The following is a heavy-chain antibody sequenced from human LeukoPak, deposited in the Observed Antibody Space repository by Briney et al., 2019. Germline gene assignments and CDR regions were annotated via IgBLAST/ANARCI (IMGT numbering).Heavy chain of an antibody. CDR2: ISGSADRT. J-gene: IGHJ5*02. Sequence: GGSLRLSCAASGFTFSMFAMSWVRQAPGKGLEWVSVISGSADRTYYADSVKGRFTISRDNSKNTLFLQMNSLTAEDTAVYYCAKLLLFTGAPAGGRYFDPWGQGTLVTVSS. CDR3: AKLLLFTGAPAGGRYFDP. V-gene: IGHV3-23*01. D-gene: IGHD1-26*01. CDR1: GFTFSMFA.